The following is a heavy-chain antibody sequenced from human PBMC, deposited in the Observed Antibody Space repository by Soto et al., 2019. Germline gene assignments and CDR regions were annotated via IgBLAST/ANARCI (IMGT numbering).Heavy chain of an antibody. CDR3: ARGYRYCTGGTCYPGDY. Sequence: ASVKVSCKASGYTFTSYGISWVRQAPGQGLEWMGWISAYNGNTNYAQKFQDRVTMTTDTSTNTAYMELRSLRSDDTAVYYCARGYRYCTGGTCYPGDYWGQGTLVTVSS. J-gene: IGHJ4*02. V-gene: IGHV1-18*01. CDR1: GYTFTSYG. CDR2: ISAYNGNT. D-gene: IGHD2-15*01.